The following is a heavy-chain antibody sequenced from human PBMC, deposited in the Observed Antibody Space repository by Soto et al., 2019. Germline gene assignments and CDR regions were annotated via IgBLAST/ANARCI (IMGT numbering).Heavy chain of an antibody. CDR3: AGQTFTIAAASYGRSNWFDP. CDR1: GGSITSSSHC. Sequence: SETLSLTCTVSGGSITSSSHCWGWVRQPPGKGLEWIGTIYFTGNTYYTPSLKSRLTMSIDTSKNEFSLRLNSVTAADTAVYYCAGQTFTIAAASYGRSNWFDPWGPGTLVTVSS. J-gene: IGHJ5*02. V-gene: IGHV4-39*01. CDR2: IYFTGNT. D-gene: IGHD6-25*01.